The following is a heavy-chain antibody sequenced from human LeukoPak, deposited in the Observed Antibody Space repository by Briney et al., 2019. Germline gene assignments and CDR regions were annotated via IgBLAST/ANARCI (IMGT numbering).Heavy chain of an antibody. V-gene: IGHV4-4*07. J-gene: IGHJ4*01. CDR1: GGSISSYY. Sequence: SETLSLTCTVSGGSISSYYWSWIRQPAGKGLEWIGRIYTSGSTNYNPSLKSRVTMSVDTTKNQFSLNLSSVTAADTAVYYCARHLPYQPIDYWGQGTLVTVSS. CDR2: IYTSGST. D-gene: IGHD2-2*01. CDR3: ARHLPYQPIDY.